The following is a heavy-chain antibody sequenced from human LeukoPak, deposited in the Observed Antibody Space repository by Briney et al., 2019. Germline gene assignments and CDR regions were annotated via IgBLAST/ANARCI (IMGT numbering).Heavy chain of an antibody. CDR1: GFTFSSYW. D-gene: IGHD2-2*01. CDR2: INSDGSST. J-gene: IGHJ5*02. V-gene: IGHV3-74*01. Sequence: GSLRLSCAASGFTFSSYWMHWVRQAPGKGLVWVSRINSDGSSTSYADSVKGRFTISRDNAKNTLYLQMNSLRAEDTAVYYCARDRGYCSSTSCYSSWFDPWGQGTLVTVSS. CDR3: ARDRGYCSSTSCYSSWFDP.